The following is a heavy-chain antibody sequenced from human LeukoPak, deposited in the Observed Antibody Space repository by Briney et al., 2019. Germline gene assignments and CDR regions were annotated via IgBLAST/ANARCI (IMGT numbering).Heavy chain of an antibody. CDR1: GFTFSSYD. CDR3: ARTKSSTSCYRWFDP. V-gene: IGHV3-13*01. J-gene: IGHJ5*02. Sequence: GGSLRLSCAASGFTFSSYDMHWVRQATGKGLEWVSAIGTAGDTYYPGSVKGRFTISRENAKNSLYLQMNSLRAEDTAVYYCARTKSSTSCYRWFDPWGQGTLVTVSS. D-gene: IGHD2-2*01. CDR2: IGTAGDT.